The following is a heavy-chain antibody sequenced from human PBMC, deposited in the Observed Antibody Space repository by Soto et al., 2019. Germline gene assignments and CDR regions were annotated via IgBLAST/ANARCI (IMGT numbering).Heavy chain of an antibody. Sequence: PGGSLRLSCAASGFTFSSYAMSWVRQAPGKGLEWVSAISGSGGSTYYADSVKGRFTISRDNSKNTLYLQMNSLRAEDTAVYYCAKSRGEYSGGRTDARQPENDAFDIWGQGTMVTVSS. J-gene: IGHJ3*02. CDR1: GFTFSSYA. CDR3: AKSRGEYSGGRTDARQPENDAFDI. CDR2: ISGSGGST. D-gene: IGHD1-26*01. V-gene: IGHV3-23*01.